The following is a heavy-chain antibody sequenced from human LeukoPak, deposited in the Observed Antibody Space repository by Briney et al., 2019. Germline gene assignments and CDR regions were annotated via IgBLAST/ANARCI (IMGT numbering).Heavy chain of an antibody. J-gene: IGHJ5*02. V-gene: IGHV4-39*01. CDR1: GGSISSSSYY. D-gene: IGHD2-8*01. CDR3: ASKYCTNGVCHNWFDP. Sequence: SETLSLTCAVSGGSISSSSYYWGWIRQPPGKGLEWIGSIYYSGSTYYNPSLKSRVTISVDTSKNQFSLKLSSVTAADTAVYYCASKYCTNGVCHNWFDPWGQGTLVTVSS. CDR2: IYYSGST.